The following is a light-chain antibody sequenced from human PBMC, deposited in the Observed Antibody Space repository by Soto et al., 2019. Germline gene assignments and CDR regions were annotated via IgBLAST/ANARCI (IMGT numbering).Light chain of an antibody. CDR1: QSISNY. Sequence: DIQMTQSPSSLSASVGDSVTITSRASQSISNYLNWYQQKPGKAPKLLVYAASSLQSGVPSRFSCSGSETDFTLTISRLQPEDFATYYCQQSYSTAFTFGPGNKVHIK. CDR2: AAS. CDR3: QQSYSTAFT. V-gene: IGKV1-39*01. J-gene: IGKJ3*01.